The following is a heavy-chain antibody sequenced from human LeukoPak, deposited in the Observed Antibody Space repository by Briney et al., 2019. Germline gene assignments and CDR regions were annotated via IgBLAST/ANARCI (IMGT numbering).Heavy chain of an antibody. CDR1: GFTFRSYS. Sequence: GGSLRLSCAASGFTFRSYSMNWVRQAPGKGLEWVSYISSSSSTIYYADSVKGRFTISRDNAKNSLYLQMNSLRAEDTAVYYCARDQSSGWYAVDYWGQGTLVTVSS. D-gene: IGHD6-19*01. J-gene: IGHJ4*02. V-gene: IGHV3-48*04. CDR3: ARDQSSGWYAVDY. CDR2: ISSSSSTI.